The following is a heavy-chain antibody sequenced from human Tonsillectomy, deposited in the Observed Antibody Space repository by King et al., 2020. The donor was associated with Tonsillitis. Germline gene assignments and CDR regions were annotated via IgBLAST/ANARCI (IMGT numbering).Heavy chain of an antibody. J-gene: IGHJ6*02. CDR2: ITWNSGSR. CDR3: AKAYLTKYYPDAMDV. V-gene: IGHV3-9*01. CDR1: GFTFDDYT. Sequence: VQLVESGGGLVQPGRSLRLSCAASGFTFDDYTMHWVRQTPGKGLQWVSSITWNSGSRDYADSVKGRFTISRDNAKNSLYLQMNSLRAEDTALYYCAKAYLTKYYPDAMDVWGQGTTVTVSS. D-gene: IGHD3-3*01.